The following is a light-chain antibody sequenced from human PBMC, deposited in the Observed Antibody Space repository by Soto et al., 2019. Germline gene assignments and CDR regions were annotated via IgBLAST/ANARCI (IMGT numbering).Light chain of an antibody. CDR2: KAS. V-gene: IGKV1-5*03. J-gene: IGKJ1*01. Sequence: DIQMTQSPSTLSASVGDRVTITCRASQSISTWLAWYQQKPGKAPKLLIYKASSLETGVPARFSGSGSGTDFTLTISNLQPDDFATYYCQQYDNYWTFGQGTKVAIK. CDR3: QQYDNYWT. CDR1: QSISTW.